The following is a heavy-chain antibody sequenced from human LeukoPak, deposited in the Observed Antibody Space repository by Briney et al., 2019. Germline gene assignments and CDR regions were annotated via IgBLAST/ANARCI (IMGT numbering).Heavy chain of an antibody. Sequence: ASVKVSCKASGYTFTSYGISWVRQAPGQGLEWMGWISAYNGNTNYAQKLQGRVTMTRDMSTSTVYMELSSLRSEDTAVYYCARRGAHYYDSSGYYSTDAFDIWGQGTMVTVSS. J-gene: IGHJ3*02. D-gene: IGHD3-22*01. CDR1: GYTFTSYG. CDR2: ISAYNGNT. CDR3: ARRGAHYYDSSGYYSTDAFDI. V-gene: IGHV1-18*01.